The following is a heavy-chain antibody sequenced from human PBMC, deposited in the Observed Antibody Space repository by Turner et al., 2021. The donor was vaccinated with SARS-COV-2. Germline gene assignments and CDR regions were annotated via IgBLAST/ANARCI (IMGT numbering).Heavy chain of an antibody. CDR2: IYDSVIT. CDR1: GGSISSYY. CDR3: ARDPGEGSLDD. D-gene: IGHD3-16*01. V-gene: IGHV4-59*01. Sequence: QVQLQESGPGLVKPSETLSLPCTGSGGSISSYYWSWIRQPTGKGLEWIGYIYDSVITNYNPSLKSRVTISVDTSKNQFSLKLSSVTAADTAVYYCARDPGEGSLDDWGQGTLVTVSS. J-gene: IGHJ4*02.